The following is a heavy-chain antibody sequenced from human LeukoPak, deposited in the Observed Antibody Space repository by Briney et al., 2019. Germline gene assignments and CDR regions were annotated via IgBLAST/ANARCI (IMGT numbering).Heavy chain of an antibody. V-gene: IGHV1-69*04. D-gene: IGHD6-19*01. CDR2: IIPILGIA. CDR3: ASGVAVAGTPSLFDY. CDR1: GGTFSSYA. J-gene: IGHJ4*02. Sequence: GASVKVSCKASGGTFSSYAISWVRQATGQGLEWMGRIIPILGIANYAQKFQGRVTITADKSTSTAYMELSSLRSEDTAVYYCASGVAVAGTPSLFDYWGQGTLVTVSS.